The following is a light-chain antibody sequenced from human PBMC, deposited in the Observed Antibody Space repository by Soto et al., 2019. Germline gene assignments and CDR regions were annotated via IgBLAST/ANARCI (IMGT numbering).Light chain of an antibody. CDR1: QGIKKY. CDR3: QKYNSFWT. Sequence: DIQMTQSPSSLSASLGDRVTITCRASQGIKKYVAWYQQKPGKAPKLLIYDASSLESGVPSRFSGSGSGTEFTLTISSLQPEDFATYYCQKYNSFWTFGQGTKVEIK. CDR2: DAS. J-gene: IGKJ1*01. V-gene: IGKV1-5*01.